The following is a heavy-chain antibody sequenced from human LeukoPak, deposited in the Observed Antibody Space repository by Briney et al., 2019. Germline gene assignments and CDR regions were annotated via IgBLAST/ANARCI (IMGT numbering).Heavy chain of an antibody. J-gene: IGHJ4*02. V-gene: IGHV1-8*01. Sequence: GASVKVSCKASGYTFTSYDINWVRQATGQGLEWMGWMNPNSGNTGYAQKFQGRVTMTRNTSISAAYMELSSLRSEDTAVYYCARAGYYYGSGSYYNVWGQGTLVTVSS. CDR1: GYTFTSYD. CDR3: ARAGYYYGSGSYYNV. CDR2: MNPNSGNT. D-gene: IGHD3-10*01.